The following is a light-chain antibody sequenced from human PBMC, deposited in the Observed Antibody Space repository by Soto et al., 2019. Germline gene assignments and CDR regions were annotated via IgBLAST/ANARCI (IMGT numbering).Light chain of an antibody. CDR1: ILENEN. V-gene: IGLV3-1*01. CDR3: QTWDSRTALSV. CDR2: QDS. Sequence: SYELTQPPSVSVSPGQTARITCSGDILENENAFWYQQKPGQSPVLLIYQDSQRPSGIPARFSGSNSGNTATLTISGTQAVDEADYHCQTWDSRTALSVFGSGTKLTVL. J-gene: IGLJ1*01.